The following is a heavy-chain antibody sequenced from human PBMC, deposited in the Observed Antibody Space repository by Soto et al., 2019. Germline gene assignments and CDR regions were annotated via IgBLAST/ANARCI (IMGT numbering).Heavy chain of an antibody. CDR2: IYYSGST. CDR3: ARGIETSSRTSLVY. J-gene: IGHJ4*02. CDR1: GGSICNYY. V-gene: IGHV4-59*01. Sequence: SETLSLTCTVSGGSICNYYRSWIRQPPGKGLEWIGYIYYSGSTNYNPSLKSRVTISVDTSKNQFSLRLTSVTAADTAVYYCARGIETSSRTSLVYWGQGTLVTVSS. D-gene: IGHD2-2*01.